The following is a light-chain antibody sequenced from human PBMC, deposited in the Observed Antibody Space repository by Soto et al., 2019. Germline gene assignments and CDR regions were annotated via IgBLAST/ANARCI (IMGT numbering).Light chain of an antibody. J-gene: IGKJ1*01. CDR2: DAS. CDR1: QSVSIW. V-gene: IGKV1-5*01. CDR3: QQYNGYSTWT. Sequence: STLSSSVGDTVTNPLPASQSVSIWLAWYQQKPGKAPKVLIWDASTLQRGVPSRFSGSGSGTEFTLTISSLQPDDFATYYCQQYNGYSTWTFGQGTKVDIK.